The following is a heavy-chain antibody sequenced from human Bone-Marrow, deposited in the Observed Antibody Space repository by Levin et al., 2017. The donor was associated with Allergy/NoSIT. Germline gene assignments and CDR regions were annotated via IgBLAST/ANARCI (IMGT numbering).Heavy chain of an antibody. CDR3: AKVALHCSGGRCYHFDY. Sequence: QAGGSLRLSCAASGFTFSNFAMTWVRQAPGKGLEWVSGISGSGGSTLYADSVKGRFTISRDNSKNTLYVQMNSLRAEDTAVYYCAKVALHCSGGRCYHFDYWGQGNLVTVSS. CDR1: GFTFSNFA. J-gene: IGHJ4*02. CDR2: ISGSGGST. D-gene: IGHD2-15*01. V-gene: IGHV3-23*01.